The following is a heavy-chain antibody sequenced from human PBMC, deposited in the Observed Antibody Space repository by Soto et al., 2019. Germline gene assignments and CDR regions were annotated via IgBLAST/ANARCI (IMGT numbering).Heavy chain of an antibody. D-gene: IGHD1-1*01. CDR2: FVGSTGST. CDR1: GFTFSSYT. V-gene: IGHV3-23*01. J-gene: IGHJ4*02. Sequence: PGGSLRLSCAASGFTFSSYTMNWVRQAPGKGLEWVSTFVGSTGSTFYADSVKGRFTISRDDSKNTLYLQMNSLRAEDTAVYYCAKRHTTVATPANYFDSWGQGT. CDR3: AKRHTTVATPANYFDS.